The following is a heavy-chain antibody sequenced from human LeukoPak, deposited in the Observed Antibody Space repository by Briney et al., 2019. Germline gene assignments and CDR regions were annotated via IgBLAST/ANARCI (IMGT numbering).Heavy chain of an antibody. CDR1: GFSFNEYA. CDR2: IWRDGSNK. Sequence: GGSLRLSCAAAGFSFNEYAMHWVRQAPGKGLEWVAVIWRDGSNKYYADSVKGRFTVSRDNPKNTLNLQMDSLSVEDTAVYYCARHGSGRKYFDPLDYWGQGTLVTVSS. D-gene: IGHD1-26*01. J-gene: IGHJ4*02. V-gene: IGHV3-33*08. CDR3: ARHGSGRKYFDPLDY.